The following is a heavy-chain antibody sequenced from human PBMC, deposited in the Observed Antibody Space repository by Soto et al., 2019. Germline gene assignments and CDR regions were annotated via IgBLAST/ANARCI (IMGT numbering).Heavy chain of an antibody. CDR2: INPNSGGR. V-gene: IGHV1-2*02. D-gene: IGHD6-19*01. CDR1: GYTFTGYY. CDR3: ATVVQWPYDYYGMDV. J-gene: IGHJ6*02. Sequence: GASVKGSCTASGYTFTGYYMHWVRQAPVQGLEWMGWINPNSGGRNYAQKFQGRVTMTRDTSISTAYMELSRLRSDDTAVYYCATVVQWPYDYYGMDVGGQGTTVTVSS.